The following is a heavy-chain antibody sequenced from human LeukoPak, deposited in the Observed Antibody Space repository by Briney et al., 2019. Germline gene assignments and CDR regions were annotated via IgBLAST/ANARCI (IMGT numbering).Heavy chain of an antibody. D-gene: IGHD3-10*01. CDR2: IYPGDSDT. J-gene: IGHJ4*02. CDR3: ARPSGSYYPWDFDY. V-gene: IGHV5-51*01. CDR1: GYSFTSFW. Sequence: GESLKISCKGSGYSFTSFWIGWVRQTPGKGPEWMGIIYPGDSDTRYSPSFQGQVTISADKSISTAYLQWSSLKASDTAMYYCARPSGSYYPWDFDYWGQGTLVTVSS.